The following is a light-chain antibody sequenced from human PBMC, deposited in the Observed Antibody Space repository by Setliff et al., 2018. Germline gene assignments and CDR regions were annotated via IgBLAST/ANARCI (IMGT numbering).Light chain of an antibody. CDR1: SFDVGIYDY. CDR2: DVS. Sequence: QSALAQPRSVSGSPGQSVTISCTGTSFDVGIYDYVSWYQHHPGQAPKLIIYDVSKRPSGVPDRFSGSKSGNTASLTISGLQADDETDYYCSSYEGNYRLFGGGTKVTVL. V-gene: IGLV2-11*01. J-gene: IGLJ3*02. CDR3: SSYEGNYRL.